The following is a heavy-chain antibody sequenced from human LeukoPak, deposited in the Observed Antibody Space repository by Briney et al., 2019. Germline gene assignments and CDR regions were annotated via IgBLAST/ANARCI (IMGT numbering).Heavy chain of an antibody. V-gene: IGHV4-61*01. Sequence: SETLSLTCTVSGGSIRSSYYYWSWIRQPPGKGLEWIGYIYYSGSTNYNPSLKSRVTISVDTSKNQFSLKLSSVTAADTAVYYCARYSGSPYYFDYWGQGTLVTVSS. J-gene: IGHJ4*02. CDR2: IYYSGST. D-gene: IGHD1-26*01. CDR1: GGSIRSSYYY. CDR3: ARYSGSPYYFDY.